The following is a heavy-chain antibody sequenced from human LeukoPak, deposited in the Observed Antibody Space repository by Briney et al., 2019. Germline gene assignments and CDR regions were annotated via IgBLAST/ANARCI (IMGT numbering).Heavy chain of an antibody. CDR1: GFTFSSYA. CDR3: ARDGETDRFHSGYDFSAYGPYGVGLYY. V-gene: IGHV3-30*04. CDR2: ISYDGSNK. J-gene: IGHJ4*02. D-gene: IGHD5-12*01. Sequence: PGRSLRLSCAASGFTFSSYAMHWVRQAPGKGLEWVAVISYDGSNKYYADSVKGRFTISRDNSKNTLYLQMNSLRAEDTAVYYCARDGETDRFHSGYDFSAYGPYGVGLYYWGQGTLVTVSS.